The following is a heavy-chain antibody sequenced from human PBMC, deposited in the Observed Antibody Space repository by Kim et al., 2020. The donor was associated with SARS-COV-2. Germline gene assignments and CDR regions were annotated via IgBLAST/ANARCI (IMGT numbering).Heavy chain of an antibody. CDR2: IYYSGST. V-gene: IGHV4-39*07. Sequence: SETLSLTCTVSGGSISSSSYYWGWIRQPPGKGLEWIGSIYYSGSTYYNPSLKSRVTTSVDTSKNQFSLKLNSVTAADTAVYYCARESVGSWPYNWFDPWGQGTLVTVSS. CDR3: ARESVGSWPYNWFDP. D-gene: IGHD6-13*01. J-gene: IGHJ5*02. CDR1: GGSISSSSYY.